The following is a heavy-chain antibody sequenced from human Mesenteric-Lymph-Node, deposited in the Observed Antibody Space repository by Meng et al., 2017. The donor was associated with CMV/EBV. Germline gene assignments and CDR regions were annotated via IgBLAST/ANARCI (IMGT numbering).Heavy chain of an antibody. CDR3: ARDREYSSSSFDF. CDR2: INSDGSST. Sequence: GESLKISCAASGFTFSSYWMHWVRQAPGKGLVWVSRINSDGSSTSYADSVKGRFTISRDNAKNTLYLQMNSLRAEDTAVYYCARDREYSSSSFDFWGQGTLVTVSS. CDR1: GFTFSSYW. V-gene: IGHV3-74*01. D-gene: IGHD6-6*01. J-gene: IGHJ4*02.